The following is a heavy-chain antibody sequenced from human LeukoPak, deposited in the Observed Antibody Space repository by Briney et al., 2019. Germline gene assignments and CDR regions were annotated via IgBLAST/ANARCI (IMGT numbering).Heavy chain of an antibody. CDR1: GFTFSSYA. CDR2: ISGSGGST. V-gene: IGHV3-23*01. CDR3: AKDFSQDIVLMAYAG. D-gene: IGHD2-8*01. Sequence: GGSLRLSCAASGFTFSSYAMSWVRQAPGKGLEWVSAISGSGGSTYYADSVKGRFTISRDNSKNTLYLQMNSLRAEDTAVYYCAKDFSQDIVLMAYAGWGQGTLVTVSS. J-gene: IGHJ4*02.